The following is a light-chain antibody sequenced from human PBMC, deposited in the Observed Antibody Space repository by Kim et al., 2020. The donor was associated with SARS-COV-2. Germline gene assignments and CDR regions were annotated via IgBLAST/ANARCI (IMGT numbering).Light chain of an antibody. CDR2: AAS. V-gene: IGKV1-39*01. CDR1: QTISTS. Sequence: DIQMTQSPSSLSASVGDRVTITCRASQTISTSLNWYQQKHGTTPNLLIYAASNLQGGVPSRFSGSGSGTDFTLTISSLQPEDFATYYCHQSYSRPLTFGGRTKVDIK. CDR3: HQSYSRPLT. J-gene: IGKJ4*01.